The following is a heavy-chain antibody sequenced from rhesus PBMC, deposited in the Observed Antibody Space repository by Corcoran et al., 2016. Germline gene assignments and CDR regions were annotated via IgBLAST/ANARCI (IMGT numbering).Heavy chain of an antibody. V-gene: IGHV1-111*02. CDR3: ATGGYSGYSLGGLDY. CDR1: GYTFTDYY. Sequence: EVQLVQSGAEVKKPGASVKISCKASGYTFTDYYLHWVRQAPGKGLEGMGRVDPEDGEAIHARKFQDRVTITADTSTDTAYMELSSLRSEDTAVYYCATGGYSGYSLGGLDYWGQGVLVTVSS. CDR2: VDPEDGEA. D-gene: IGHD5-42*01. J-gene: IGHJ4*01.